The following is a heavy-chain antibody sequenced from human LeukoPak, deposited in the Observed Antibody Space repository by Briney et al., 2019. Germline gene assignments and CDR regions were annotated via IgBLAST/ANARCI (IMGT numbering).Heavy chain of an antibody. D-gene: IGHD3-10*02. CDR3: ARCSGSWYYYYMDV. CDR2: IYYSGST. V-gene: IGHV4-39*07. Sequence: SETLSLTCTVSGGPISSSSYYWGWIRQPPGKGLEWIGSIYYSGSTYYNPSLKSRVTISVGTSKNQFSLKLSSVTAADTAVYYCARCSGSWYYYYMDVWGKGTTVTVSS. J-gene: IGHJ6*03. CDR1: GGPISSSSYY.